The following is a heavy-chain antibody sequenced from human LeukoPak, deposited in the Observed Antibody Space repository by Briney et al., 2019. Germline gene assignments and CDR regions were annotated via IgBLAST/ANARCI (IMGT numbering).Heavy chain of an antibody. CDR3: ARVSLAAAGTVSDY. V-gene: IGHV1-8*03. Sequence: ASVKVSCKASGYTFTNYDINWVRQATGQGLEWMGWMNPNSANTGYSQKFQGRVTFTRDTSISTAYMELSSLRSEDTAVYYCARVSLAAAGTVSDYWGQGTLVTVSS. CDR1: GYTFTNYD. D-gene: IGHD6-13*01. J-gene: IGHJ4*02. CDR2: MNPNSANT.